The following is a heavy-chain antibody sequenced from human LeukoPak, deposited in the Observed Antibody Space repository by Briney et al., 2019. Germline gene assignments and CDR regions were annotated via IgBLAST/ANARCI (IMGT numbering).Heavy chain of an antibody. CDR1: GGSFSGYY. J-gene: IGHJ4*02. V-gene: IGHV4-34*01. CDR2: INHSGST. CDR3: ARGSGYCSSTSCSSPADY. D-gene: IGHD2-2*01. Sequence: PSETLSLTCAVYGGSFSGYYWSWIRQPPGKGLEWIGEINHSGSTNYNPSPKSRVTISVDTSKNQFSLKLSSVTAADTAVYYCARGSGYCSSTSCSSPADYWGQGTLVTVSS.